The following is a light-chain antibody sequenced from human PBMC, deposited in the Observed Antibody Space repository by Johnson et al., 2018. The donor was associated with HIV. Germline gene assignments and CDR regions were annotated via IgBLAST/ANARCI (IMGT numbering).Light chain of an antibody. J-gene: IGLJ1*01. Sequence: QSVLTQPPSVSAAPGQKVTISCSGSSSNIGNNYVSWYQQLPGTAPKLLIYENNKRPSGIPDRFSGSKSGTSATLGITGLQTGDEADYYCGPWDISLSAYVFGTGTKVTV. CDR3: GPWDISLSAYV. CDR1: SSNIGNNY. V-gene: IGLV1-51*02. CDR2: ENN.